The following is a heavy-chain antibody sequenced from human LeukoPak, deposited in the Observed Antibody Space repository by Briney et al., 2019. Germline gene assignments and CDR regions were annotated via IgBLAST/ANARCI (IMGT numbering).Heavy chain of an antibody. CDR1: GFTFSSYA. Sequence: GGALRLSCAASGFTFSSYAMSWVRQAPGKGLEWVSAISGSGSSTYYADSVKGRFTISRDNSKNTLYLQMNSLRAEDTAVYYCATGDVDTAMVMDYWGQGTLVTVSS. CDR3: ATGDVDTAMVMDY. D-gene: IGHD5-18*01. V-gene: IGHV3-23*01. J-gene: IGHJ4*02. CDR2: ISGSGSST.